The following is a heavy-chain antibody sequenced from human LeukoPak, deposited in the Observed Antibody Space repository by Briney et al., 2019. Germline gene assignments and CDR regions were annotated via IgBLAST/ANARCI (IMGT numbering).Heavy chain of an antibody. CDR1: GYTFISYD. J-gene: IGHJ5*02. CDR3: ARSSSGWYNWFDP. CDR2: MNPNSGNT. D-gene: IGHD6-19*01. V-gene: IGHV1-8*01. Sequence: ASVKVSCKASGYTFISYDIIWVRQATGQGLEWMGWMNPNSGNTGYAQKFQGRVTITRNTSISTAYMELSSLKSEDTAVYYCARSSSGWYNWFDPWGQGTLVTVSS.